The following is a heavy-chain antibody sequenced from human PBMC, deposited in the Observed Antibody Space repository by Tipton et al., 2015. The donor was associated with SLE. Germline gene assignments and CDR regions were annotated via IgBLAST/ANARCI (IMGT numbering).Heavy chain of an antibody. CDR3: ARDGIDIVDPGDYYGMDV. J-gene: IGHJ6*02. V-gene: IGHV4-59*11. Sequence: TLSLTCTVSGGSISSHYWSWIRQPPGKGLEWIGYIYYSGSTNYNPSLKSRVTISVDTSKNQFSLKLSSVTAADTAVYYCARDGIDIVDPGDYYGMDVWGQGTTVTVSS. CDR2: IYYSGST. D-gene: IGHD2-15*01. CDR1: GGSISSHY.